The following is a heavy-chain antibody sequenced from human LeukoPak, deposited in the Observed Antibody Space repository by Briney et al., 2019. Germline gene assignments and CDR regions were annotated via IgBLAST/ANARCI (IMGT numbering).Heavy chain of an antibody. V-gene: IGHV3-21*01. D-gene: IGHD6-25*01. CDR3: ARAVPSRQAIDY. Sequence: QAGGSLRLSCAASGFTFSSYTMNWVRQAPGKGLEWVSSITSNTRYIFYADSVKGQFTISRDNAKKSLYLQMNSLIPEDTAVYYCARAVPSRQAIDYWGQGTLVTVSS. CDR2: ITSNTRYI. J-gene: IGHJ4*02. CDR1: GFTFSSYT.